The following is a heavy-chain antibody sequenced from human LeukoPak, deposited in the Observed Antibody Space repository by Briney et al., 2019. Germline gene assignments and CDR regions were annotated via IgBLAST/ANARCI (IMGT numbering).Heavy chain of an antibody. CDR1: GGSISTSNYY. CDR2: IFYSGST. J-gene: IGHJ4*02. CDR3: AGRQWLVADFDY. Sequence: SETLSLTCTVSGGSISTSNYYWGWIRQPPGKGLEWIGNIFYSGSTYYSPSLKSRVTISLDTSRNQFSLKLNSVTAADTAVYYCAGRQWLVADFDYWGQGTLVTVSS. D-gene: IGHD6-19*01. V-gene: IGHV4-39*07.